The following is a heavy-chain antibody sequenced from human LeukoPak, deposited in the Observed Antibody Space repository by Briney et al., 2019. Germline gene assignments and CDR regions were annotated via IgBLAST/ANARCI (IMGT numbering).Heavy chain of an antibody. CDR2: IYHSGST. V-gene: IGHV4-30-2*01. CDR3: GRHECSGGSCSFDP. CDR1: GGSISSGGYY. J-gene: IGHJ5*02. D-gene: IGHD2-15*01. Sequence: SETLSLTCTVSGGSISSGGYYWSWIRQPPGKGLEWIGYIYHSGSTYYNPSLKSRVTISVDRSKNQFSLKLSSVTAADTAVYYCGRHECSGGSCSFDPWGQGTLVTVSS.